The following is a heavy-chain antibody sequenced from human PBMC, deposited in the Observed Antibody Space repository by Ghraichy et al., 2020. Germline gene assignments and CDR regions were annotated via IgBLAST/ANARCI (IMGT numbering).Heavy chain of an antibody. Sequence: GGSLRLSCTASGFTFGDYAMSWVRQAPGKGLEWVGFIRSKAYGGTTEYAASVKGRFTISRDDSKSIAYLQMNSLKTEDTAVYYCTRVPVVADHYYFDYWGQGTLVTVSS. V-gene: IGHV3-49*04. J-gene: IGHJ4*02. D-gene: IGHD2-15*01. CDR2: IRSKAYGGTT. CDR3: TRVPVVADHYYFDY. CDR1: GFTFGDYA.